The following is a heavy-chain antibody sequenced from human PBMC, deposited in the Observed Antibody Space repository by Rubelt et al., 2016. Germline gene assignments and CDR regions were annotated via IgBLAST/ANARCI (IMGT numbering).Heavy chain of an antibody. D-gene: IGHD2-21*01. CDR2: INSDGSST. CDR3: ARGSYYFDY. J-gene: IGHJ4*02. CDR1: GFTLRSYW. V-gene: IGHV3-74*02. Sequence: EEKLVESGGGLVQPGGSLRLSCVASGFTLRSYWMHWVRQVPGKGQVWVARINSDGSSTRSVCSVKSGFTISRDNAKNTLYLQMNSLRDEDTAVYYCARGSYYFDYWGQGTLVTVSS.